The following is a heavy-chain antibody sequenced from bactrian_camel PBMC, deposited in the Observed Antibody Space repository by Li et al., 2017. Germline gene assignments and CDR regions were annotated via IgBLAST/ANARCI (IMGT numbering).Heavy chain of an antibody. J-gene: IGHJ4*01. V-gene: IGHV3S40*01. Sequence: VQLVESGGGSVQAGESLRLSCTGPPYLDNSVYMAWFRQSPGTEREGVAAIYFRNGRTYYSDAVKGRFTISKDNAKNTMYLQMNNLQPEDTAMYYCAADVGSMSGNCQPNYWGQGTQVTVS. CDR1: PYLDNSVY. CDR2: IYFRNGRT. CDR3: AADVGSMSGNCQPNY. D-gene: IGHD6*01.